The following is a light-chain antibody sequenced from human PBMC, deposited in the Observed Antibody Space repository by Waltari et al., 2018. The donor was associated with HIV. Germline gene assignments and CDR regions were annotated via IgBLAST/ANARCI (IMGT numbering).Light chain of an antibody. CDR2: GAS. CDR1: QSVRSSY. V-gene: IGKV3-20*01. CDR3: QQYGSPKT. Sequence: DIVLTQSPGTLSLSPGERATLSCRASQSVRSSYLAWYQQKPGQAPRLLIYGASSRATGIPDRFSGSGSGTDFTLTISRLEPEDFAVYYCQQYGSPKTFGQGTKVEIK. J-gene: IGKJ1*01.